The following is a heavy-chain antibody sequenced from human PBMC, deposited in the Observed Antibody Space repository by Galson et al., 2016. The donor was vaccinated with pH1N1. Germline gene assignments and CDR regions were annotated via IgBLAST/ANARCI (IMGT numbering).Heavy chain of an antibody. CDR3: AFPPCSGGGCYYDH. J-gene: IGHJ4*02. V-gene: IGHV3-74*01. CDR2: INTNGRLT. D-gene: IGHD2-15*01. Sequence: SCAASGFTFSSYLMHWVRQAPGKGLVWVSRINTNGRLTTYADSVQGRFTISSDNAKNTLYLQLNSLRAEDTAGYYCAFPPCSGGGCYYDHWGQGTLVTVSS. CDR1: GFTFSSYL.